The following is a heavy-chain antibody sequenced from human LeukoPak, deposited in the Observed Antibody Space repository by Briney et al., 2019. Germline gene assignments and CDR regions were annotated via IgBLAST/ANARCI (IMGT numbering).Heavy chain of an antibody. V-gene: IGHV3-7*03. D-gene: IGHD3-22*01. CDR3: ARDPLTYYYDSSGYLDY. Sequence: PGESLRLSCTASGFTFSNFWMGWVRQAPGKGLEWVANIKQDETEKFYLGSVKGRFTISRDNAKNSLYLQMDSLRAEDTVVYYCARDPLTYYYDSSGYLDYWGQGTLVTVSS. CDR2: IKQDETEK. CDR1: GFTFSNFW. J-gene: IGHJ4*02.